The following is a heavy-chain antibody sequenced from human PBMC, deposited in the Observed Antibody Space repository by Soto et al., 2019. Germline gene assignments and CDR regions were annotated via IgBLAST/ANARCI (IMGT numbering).Heavy chain of an antibody. J-gene: IGHJ6*02. CDR3: DREGGMDV. CDR1: GFTFSSYA. V-gene: IGHV3-30-3*01. D-gene: IGHD1-26*01. CDR2: ISYDGSNK. Sequence: PGGSLRLSCAASGFTFSSYAMHWVRQAPGKGLEWVAVISYDGSNKYYADSVKGRFTISRDNSKNTLYLQMNSLRAEDTAVYYCDREGGMDVWGQGTKVTVSS.